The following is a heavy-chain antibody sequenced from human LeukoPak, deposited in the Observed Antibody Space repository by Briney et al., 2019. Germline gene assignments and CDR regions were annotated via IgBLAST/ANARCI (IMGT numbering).Heavy chain of an antibody. CDR3: ARGRDRGPDSSGIWGLKGTSYMDV. CDR1: GGSFSGHY. Sequence: PSETLSLTCAVYGGSFSGHYWSWIRQPPGKGLEWIGEINHSKNTNYNPSLKSRVTISVDTSKNQFSLELSSVTAADTAVYYCARGRDRGPDSSGIWGLKGTSYMDVWAKGTTVTVSS. D-gene: IGHD3-22*01. V-gene: IGHV4-34*01. J-gene: IGHJ6*03. CDR2: INHSKNT.